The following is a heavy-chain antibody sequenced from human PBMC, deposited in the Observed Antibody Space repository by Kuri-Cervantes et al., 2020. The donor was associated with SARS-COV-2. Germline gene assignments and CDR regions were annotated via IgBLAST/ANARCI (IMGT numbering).Heavy chain of an antibody. D-gene: IGHD4-11*01. V-gene: IGHV3-48*01. CDR3: ARAGKLQRQGGGTGAFDI. CDR2: ISRSSSTI. J-gene: IGHJ3*02. Sequence: GESLKISCADSGFTFSSYGMNWVRQAPGKGLEWVSSISRSSSTIYYADSVKGRFTISRDNAKNSLYLQMNRLRAEDTGVYYCARAGKLQRQGGGTGAFDIWGQGTMVTVSS. CDR1: GFTFSSYG.